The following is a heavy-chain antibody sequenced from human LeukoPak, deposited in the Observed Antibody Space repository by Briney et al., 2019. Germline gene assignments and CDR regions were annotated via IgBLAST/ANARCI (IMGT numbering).Heavy chain of an antibody. CDR3: AKWGCSGGSCYPFDY. V-gene: IGHV3-23*01. D-gene: IGHD2-15*01. CDR2: ISGTGNRT. CDR1: GFTFSSYA. J-gene: IGHJ4*02. Sequence: GGSLRLSCAASGFTFSSYAMGWVRRAPGKGLEWVSAISGTGNRTYYADSVKGRFTISRDNSKNTLYLQMNSLRAEDTAVYYCAKWGCSGGSCYPFDYWGQGTLVTVSS.